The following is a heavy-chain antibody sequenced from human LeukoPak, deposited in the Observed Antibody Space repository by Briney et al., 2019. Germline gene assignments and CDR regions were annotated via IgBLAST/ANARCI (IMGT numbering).Heavy chain of an antibody. D-gene: IGHD4-23*01. V-gene: IGHV3-53*01. Sequence: PGGSLRLSCAVSGFTVSDNYMSWVRQAPGKGLEWVSLIYSGDTTLYADSVKGRFTISRDISKNTLYLQMNSLIAEDTAVYYCARRAGGYSHPYDYWGQGILVTVSS. CDR2: IYSGDTT. CDR1: GFTVSDNY. CDR3: ARRAGGYSHPYDY. J-gene: IGHJ4*02.